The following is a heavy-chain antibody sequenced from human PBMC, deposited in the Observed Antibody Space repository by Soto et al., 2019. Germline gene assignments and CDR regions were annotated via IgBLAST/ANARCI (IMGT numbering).Heavy chain of an antibody. J-gene: IGHJ6*02. V-gene: IGHV3-66*01. CDR1: GFTVSNKY. Sequence: GGSLRLSCADSGFTVSNKYMSWVRQAPGKGLEWVSLFYSGGSTYCADSVKGRFTISRDNSENTLYLQMNSLRAEDTAVYYCARERRTLYGMAVWGQGTTVTVSS. CDR3: ARERRTLYGMAV. CDR2: FYSGGST.